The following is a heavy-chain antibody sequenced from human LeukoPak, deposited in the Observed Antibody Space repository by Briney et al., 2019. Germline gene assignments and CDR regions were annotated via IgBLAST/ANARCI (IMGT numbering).Heavy chain of an antibody. J-gene: IGHJ4*02. CDR1: GGSISSSSYY. V-gene: IGHV4-39*01. Sequence: PSETLSLTCTVSGGSISSSSYYWGWIRQPPGKGLEWIGSIYYSGSTYYNPSLKSRVTISVDTSKNQFSLKLSSVTAADTAVYYCAGGGKEEGMTTEFDYWGQGTLVTVSS. D-gene: IGHD4-17*01. CDR2: IYYSGST. CDR3: AGGGKEEGMTTEFDY.